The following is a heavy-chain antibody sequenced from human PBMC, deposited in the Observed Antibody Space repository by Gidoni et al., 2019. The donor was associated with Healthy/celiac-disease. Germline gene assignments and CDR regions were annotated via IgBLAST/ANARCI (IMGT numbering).Heavy chain of an antibody. D-gene: IGHD2-8*01. Sequence: QVQLVQSGAAVKKPGASVTVSCKASGYTFTGYFMHWVRQAPGQGLEWMGWINPNSGGTNYAQKFQGWVTMTRDTSISTAYMELSRLRSDDTAVYYCARDGGYCTNGVCYTAHYYYYYGMDVWGQGTTVTVSS. V-gene: IGHV1-2*04. CDR2: INPNSGGT. CDR1: GYTFTGYF. CDR3: ARDGGYCTNGVCYTAHYYYYYGMDV. J-gene: IGHJ6*02.